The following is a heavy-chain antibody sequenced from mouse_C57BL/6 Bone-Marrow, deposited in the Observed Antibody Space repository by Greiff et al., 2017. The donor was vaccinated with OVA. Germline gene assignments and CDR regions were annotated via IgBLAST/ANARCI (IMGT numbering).Heavy chain of an antibody. V-gene: IGHV1-52*01. CDR2: IYPSDSET. CDR3: ARGPTGFAY. J-gene: IGHJ3*01. CDR1: GYTFTSYW. Sequence: QVQLQQPGAELVRPGSSVKLSCKASGYTFTSYWMHWVKQRPIQGLEWIGNIYPSDSETHFNQKFKDKATLTVDKSASTAYRHLSSLTSGDSAVYYCARGPTGFAYWGQGTLVTVSA.